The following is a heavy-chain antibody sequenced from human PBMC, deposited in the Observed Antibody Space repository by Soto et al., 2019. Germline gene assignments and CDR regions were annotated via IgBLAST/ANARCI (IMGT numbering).Heavy chain of an antibody. J-gene: IGHJ4*02. Sequence: SQTLSLTCAISGDSVSSNSAAWNWIRQSPSRGLEWLGRTYYRSKWYNDYAVSVKSRITINPDTSKNQFSLQLNSVTPEDTAVYYCASYDILTGYYNVPYWGQGTLVTVSS. V-gene: IGHV6-1*01. CDR2: TYYRSKWYN. CDR3: ASYDILTGYYNVPY. CDR1: GDSVSSNSAA. D-gene: IGHD3-9*01.